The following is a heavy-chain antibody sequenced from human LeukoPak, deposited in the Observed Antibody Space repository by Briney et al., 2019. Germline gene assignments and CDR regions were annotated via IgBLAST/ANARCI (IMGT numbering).Heavy chain of an antibody. Sequence: SETLSLTCTVSGGSTSTYYWSWIRQPPGKGLEWIGYISYSGSTNYNPSLKSRVTISLDTPKNQFSLKLISVTAADTVVYYCARRRAFCGGDCYPFDSWGQGTLVTVSS. D-gene: IGHD2-21*02. V-gene: IGHV4-59*08. CDR1: GGSTSTYY. CDR2: ISYSGST. J-gene: IGHJ4*02. CDR3: ARRRAFCGGDCYPFDS.